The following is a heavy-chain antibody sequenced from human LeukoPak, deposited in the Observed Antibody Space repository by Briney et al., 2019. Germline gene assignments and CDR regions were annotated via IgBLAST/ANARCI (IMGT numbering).Heavy chain of an antibody. D-gene: IGHD3-10*01. V-gene: IGHV1-69*08. CDR3: ARASELGEWFGDLLYI. J-gene: IGHJ6*02. CDR2: IIPFLDTT. CDR1: GGTFSSFP. Sequence: SVKVSCKASGGTFSSFPISWVRQAPGQGLEWLGRIIPFLDTTNYAHKFQGRVKITADKSTSTAYLELRSLRSEDTAIYYCARASELGEWFGDLLYIWGQGTTVTVSS.